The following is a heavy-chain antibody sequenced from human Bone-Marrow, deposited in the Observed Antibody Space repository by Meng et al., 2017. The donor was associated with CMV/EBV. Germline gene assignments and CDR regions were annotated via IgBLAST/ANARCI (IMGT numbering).Heavy chain of an antibody. Sequence: GESLKISCAASGFTFSSYAIHWVRQAPGKGLEYVSAISSNGGSTYYADSVKGRFTISRDNAKNSLYLQMNSLRAEDTAVYYCAREYRITIFGVVPYYYGMDVWGQGTTVTVS. J-gene: IGHJ6*02. CDR3: AREYRITIFGVVPYYYGMDV. D-gene: IGHD3-3*01. V-gene: IGHV3-64*02. CDR1: GFTFSSYA. CDR2: ISSNGGST.